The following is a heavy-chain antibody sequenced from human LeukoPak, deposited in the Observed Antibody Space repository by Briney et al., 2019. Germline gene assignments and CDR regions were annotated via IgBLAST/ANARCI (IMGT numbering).Heavy chain of an antibody. CDR3: AKIEGYGDYPYDAFDI. CDR1: GFTFSSYA. V-gene: IGHV3-23*01. CDR2: ISGSGGST. D-gene: IGHD4-17*01. J-gene: IGHJ3*02. Sequence: GGSLRLSCAASGFTFSSYAMSWVRQAPGKGLEWVSAISGSGGSTYYADSVKGRFTISRDNSKNTLYLQMNSLGAEDTAVYYCAKIEGYGDYPYDAFDIWGQGTMVTVSS.